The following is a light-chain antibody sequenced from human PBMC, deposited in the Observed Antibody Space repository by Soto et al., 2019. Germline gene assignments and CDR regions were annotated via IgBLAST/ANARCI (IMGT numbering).Light chain of an antibody. V-gene: IGKV3-15*01. J-gene: IGKJ5*01. CDR1: QSISIN. CDR3: QQYNQGIT. Sequence: EIVMTQSPATLSVSPGERAILSCRASQSISINVAWYQQKPGQAPRLLIYAASNRATGVPARFSGSWSGTEFTLTITSLQSEDFAVDDCQQYNQGITFGQGTRLEIK. CDR2: AAS.